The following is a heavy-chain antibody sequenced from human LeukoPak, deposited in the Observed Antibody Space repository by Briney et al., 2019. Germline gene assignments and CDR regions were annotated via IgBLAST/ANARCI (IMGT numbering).Heavy chain of an antibody. Sequence: GVSLRLSCAASGFTFRTYNMHWVRQARGKGLEWVAVILSDGSKQYYADSVKGRFTISRDNSKNTLYLQMNSLRAEDTAVFYCMATPIDYWGQGTLVTVSS. CDR1: GFTFRTYN. CDR3: MATPIDY. CDR2: ILSDGSKQ. V-gene: IGHV3-30*03. D-gene: IGHD5-24*01. J-gene: IGHJ4*02.